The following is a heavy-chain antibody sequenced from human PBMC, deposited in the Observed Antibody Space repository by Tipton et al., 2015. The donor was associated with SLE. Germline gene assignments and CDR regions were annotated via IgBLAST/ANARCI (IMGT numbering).Heavy chain of an antibody. J-gene: IGHJ6*03. CDR2: INPYNDNT. CDR3: ARHPVAGYSCYIDV. V-gene: IGHV1-18*01. CDR1: GYIFSTYG. Sequence: QLVQSGAEVKKPGDSVKVSCSASGYIFSTYGISWVRQAPGQGLEWMGWINPYNDNTDYVERIQGRVTMTTDTSTGAAYRELTSLNSDDTAIYYGARHPVAGYSCYIDVGGTGTAVTFS.